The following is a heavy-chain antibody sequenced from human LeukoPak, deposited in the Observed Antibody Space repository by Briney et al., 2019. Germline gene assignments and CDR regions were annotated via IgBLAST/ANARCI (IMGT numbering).Heavy chain of an antibody. V-gene: IGHV1-2*06. CDR1: GYTFTGYY. CDR2: TNPNSGGT. J-gene: IGHJ4*02. CDR3: ARSLGDSSGYLAFDY. D-gene: IGHD3-22*01. Sequence: ASVKVSCKASGYTFTGYYMHWVRQAPGQGLEWMGRTNPNSGGTNYAQKFQGRVTMTRDTSISTAYMELSRLRSDDTAVYYCARSLGDSSGYLAFDYWGQGTLVTVSS.